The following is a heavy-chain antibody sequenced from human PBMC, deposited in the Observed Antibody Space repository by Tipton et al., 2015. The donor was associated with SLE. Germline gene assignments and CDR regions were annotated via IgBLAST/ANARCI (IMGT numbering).Heavy chain of an antibody. V-gene: IGHV1-18*01. J-gene: IGHJ4*02. D-gene: IGHD3-3*01. CDR1: GYTFTNYG. CDR3: ARDGGRFLERFFAY. CDR2: VSADSLTT. Sequence: QSGPEVKRPGASVKVSCKASGYTFTNYGFSWVRQAPGQGLEWMAWVSADSLTTNYAQKLQGRVTVTADTSTSTTYMELRSLTSDDTAVYYCARDGGRFLERFFAYWGQGTLVTVSS.